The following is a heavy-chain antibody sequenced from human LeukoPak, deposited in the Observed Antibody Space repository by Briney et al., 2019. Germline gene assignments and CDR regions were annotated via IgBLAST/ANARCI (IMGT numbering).Heavy chain of an antibody. CDR2: ISGSGGST. D-gene: IGHD3-10*02. V-gene: IGHV3-23*01. CDR1: GFTFSSDA. CDR3: AELGITMIGGV. Sequence: HTGGSLRLSCAASGFTFSSDAMSWVRQAPGKGLEWVSAISGSGGSTYYADSVKGRFTISRDNAKNSLYLQMNSLRAEDTAVYYCAELGITMIGGVWGKGTTVTISS. J-gene: IGHJ6*04.